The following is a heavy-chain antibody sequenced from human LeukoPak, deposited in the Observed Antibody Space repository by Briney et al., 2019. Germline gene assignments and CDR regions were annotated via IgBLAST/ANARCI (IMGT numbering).Heavy chain of an antibody. V-gene: IGHV6-1*01. J-gene: IGHJ4*02. D-gene: IGHD6-19*01. CDR3: ARIMYSSPGGTFDY. CDR1: GDSVSSNSAA. CDR2: TYYRSKWYN. Sequence: SQTLSLTCAISGDSVSSNSAAWNWIRQSPSRGLEWLGRTYYRSKWYNDYAVSVRSRITINPDTSKNQFSLQLNSVTPEDTAVYYCARIMYSSPGGTFDYWGQGTLVTVSS.